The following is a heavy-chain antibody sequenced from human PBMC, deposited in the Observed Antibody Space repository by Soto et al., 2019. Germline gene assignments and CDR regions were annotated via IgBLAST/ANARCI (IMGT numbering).Heavy chain of an antibody. CDR1: GFTFSSYA. J-gene: IGHJ4*02. CDR2: ICGSGGST. D-gene: IGHD3-3*02. V-gene: IGHV3-23*01. Sequence: EVQLLESGGGLVQPGGSLRLSCAASGFTFSSYAMSWVRQAPGKGLEWVSAICGSGGSTYYADSVKGRFTISRDNSKNTLYLQMNSLRAEDTAVYYCAKDLIFGQQHMGEVDYWGQGTLVTVSS. CDR3: AKDLIFGQQHMGEVDY.